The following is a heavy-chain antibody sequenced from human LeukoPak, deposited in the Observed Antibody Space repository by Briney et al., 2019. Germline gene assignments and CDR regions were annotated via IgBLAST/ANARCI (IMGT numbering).Heavy chain of an antibody. Sequence: GRSLRLSCAASGFTFSSYGMHWARQAPGKGLEWVAVISYDGSNKYYADSVKGRFTISRDNSKNTLYLQMNSLRAEDTAVYYCAKDLWYSGYDSGFDYWGQGTLVTVSS. V-gene: IGHV3-30*18. D-gene: IGHD5-12*01. CDR2: ISYDGSNK. CDR1: GFTFSSYG. J-gene: IGHJ4*02. CDR3: AKDLWYSGYDSGFDY.